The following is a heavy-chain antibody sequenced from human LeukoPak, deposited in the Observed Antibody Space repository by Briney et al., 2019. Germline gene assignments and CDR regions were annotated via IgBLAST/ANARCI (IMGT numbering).Heavy chain of an antibody. CDR2: ISYDGSNK. D-gene: IGHD5-12*01. CDR3: ARDGTGYSGYDPYYYYGMDV. Sequence: PGRSLRLSCAASGFTFSSYGVHWVRQAPGKGLEWVAAISYDGSNKFYADSVKGRFTISRDNSKNTLYLQMNSLRAEDTAVYYCARDGTGYSGYDPYYYYGMDVWGQGTTVTVSS. J-gene: IGHJ6*02. CDR1: GFTFSSYG. V-gene: IGHV3-30*03.